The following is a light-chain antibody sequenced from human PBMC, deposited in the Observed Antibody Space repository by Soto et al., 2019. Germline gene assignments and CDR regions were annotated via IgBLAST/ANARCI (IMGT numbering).Light chain of an antibody. CDR3: HQSYSTPRT. CDR1: QTISNW. CDR2: AEA. J-gene: IGKJ4*01. V-gene: IGKV1-39*01. Sequence: DIMLTQSPSTLSVSVGERATLTCRASQTISNWWAWYQQKPGKAPKLRIYAEAGLQSGVPSRVSGSGSGTDFTLTISSRQPEDVATDDCHQSYSTPRTFGGGTKVDI.